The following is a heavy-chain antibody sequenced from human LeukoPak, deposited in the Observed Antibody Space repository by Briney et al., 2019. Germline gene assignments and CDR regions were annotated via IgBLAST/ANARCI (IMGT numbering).Heavy chain of an antibody. J-gene: IGHJ4*02. V-gene: IGHV4-34*01. Sequence: ASETLSLTCAVYGGSVSGYYWSWIRQPPGKGLEWIGEINHSGSTNYNPSLKSRVTISVDTSKNQLSLKLSSVTAADTAVYYCARLIAVAGTRGADYWGQGTLVTVSS. CDR3: ARLIAVAGTRGADY. CDR2: INHSGST. CDR1: GGSVSGYY. D-gene: IGHD6-19*01.